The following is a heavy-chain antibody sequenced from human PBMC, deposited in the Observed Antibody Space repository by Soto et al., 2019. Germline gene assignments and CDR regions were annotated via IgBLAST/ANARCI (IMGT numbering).Heavy chain of an antibody. V-gene: IGHV2-5*02. D-gene: IGHD2-8*01. CDR3: ARDTSMDPYYFDY. Sequence: QITLKESGPTLVKPTQTLTLTCTLSGFSLSTNGMGVGWIRQPPGKALEGLAMIYWDDDKWYSPSLQSRLTITKDTSKNQVVLTMTNMGPVDTATYYCARDTSMDPYYFDYWGQGTLVTVSS. CDR2: IYWDDDK. CDR1: GFSLSTNGMG. J-gene: IGHJ4*02.